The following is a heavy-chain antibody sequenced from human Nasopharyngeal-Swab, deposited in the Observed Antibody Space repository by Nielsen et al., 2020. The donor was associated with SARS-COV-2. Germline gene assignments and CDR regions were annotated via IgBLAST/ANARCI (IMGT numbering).Heavy chain of an antibody. CDR1: GLTFAGYA. J-gene: IGHJ6*03. D-gene: IGHD4-11*01. V-gene: IGHV3-9*01. CDR3: AKDSRSSYYDAYYYSMDV. Sequence: SLRLYCAVSGLTFAGYAMHWVRQAPGKGLEWVSSISRNAASIGYAASVKGRFTISRDNAKNSLYLQMSTLRAEDTALYYCAKDSRSSYYDAYYYSMDVWGKGTTVTVSS. CDR2: ISRNAASI.